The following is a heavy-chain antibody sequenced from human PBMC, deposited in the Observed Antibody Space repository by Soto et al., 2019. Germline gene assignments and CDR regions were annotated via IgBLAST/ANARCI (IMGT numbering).Heavy chain of an antibody. Sequence: VQLTEAGGGLVRPGGSLRLSCAASGFSFGDFYMNWVRLAPGRGLEWVSFISSSSITTYYADSVRGRFTTSRDNAQKTLYLHMNNLRADDTAVYFCARETPYDIVPGYSKMYMDSGGPGTQVTV. D-gene: IGHD3-9*01. CDR1: GFSFGDFY. V-gene: IGHV3-11*01. CDR2: ISSSSITT. J-gene: IGHJ4*02. CDR3: ARETPYDIVPGYSKMYMDS.